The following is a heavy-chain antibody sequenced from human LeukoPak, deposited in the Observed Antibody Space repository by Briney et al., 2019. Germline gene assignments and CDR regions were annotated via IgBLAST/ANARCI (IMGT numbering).Heavy chain of an antibody. J-gene: IGHJ6*02. D-gene: IGHD1-7*01. CDR1: GGSISNYY. V-gene: IGHV4-59*12. Sequence: SETLSLTCTVSGGSISNYYWSWIRQPPGKGLEWIWYIPYSGSTKYNPPLQSRVTMSVDTSKNQFSLKLTSVTAADTAVYYCARETGASNMDVWGQGTTVTVSS. CDR3: ARETGASNMDV. CDR2: IPYSGST.